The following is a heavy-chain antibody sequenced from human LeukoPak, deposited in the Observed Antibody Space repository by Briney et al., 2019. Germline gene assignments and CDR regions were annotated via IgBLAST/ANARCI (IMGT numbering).Heavy chain of an antibody. D-gene: IGHD3-10*01. V-gene: IGHV3-53*01. CDR2: IYSGGGT. CDR1: GFTVSGNY. J-gene: IGHJ4*02. CDR3: ARVSNLFHFDY. Sequence: GSLRLSCAASGFTVSGNYMSWVRQAPGRGLEWVSVIYSGGGTYYADSVKGRFTISRDNSKNTLYLQMNSLRAEDTAVYYCARVSNLFHFDYWAREPWSPSPQ.